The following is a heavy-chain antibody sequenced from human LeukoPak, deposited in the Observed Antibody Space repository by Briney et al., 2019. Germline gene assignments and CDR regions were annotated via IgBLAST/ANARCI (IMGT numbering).Heavy chain of an antibody. D-gene: IGHD2-21*02. CDR3: ATDRDNSDWQKRFDS. J-gene: IGHJ4*02. CDR2: INQDAREI. Sequence: AGSLRLSCAAAGVTFSRYWMNWYRQAPGKGLEWVGNINQDAREINYVDSVRGRFTISRDNAKNSLHLQMNSLRAEDTAVYYCATDRDNSDWQKRFDSWGQGTLVTVSS. V-gene: IGHV3-7*01. CDR1: GVTFSRYW.